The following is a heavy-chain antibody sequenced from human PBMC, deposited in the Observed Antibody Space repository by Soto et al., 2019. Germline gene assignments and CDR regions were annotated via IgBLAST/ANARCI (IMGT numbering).Heavy chain of an antibody. Sequence: QVQLVQSGAEVKKPGASVKVSCKASGYTFSDHDIHWARQASGQGPEWLGWMNPNSGDTGYAQNFQGRVTMTRDTSKRTASMELSSLRSEATAVYYCARVGGNWNDDYFDYWGQGTLVTVSS. D-gene: IGHD1-1*01. J-gene: IGHJ4*02. CDR1: GYTFSDHD. CDR3: ARVGGNWNDDYFDY. CDR2: MNPNSGDT. V-gene: IGHV1-8*01.